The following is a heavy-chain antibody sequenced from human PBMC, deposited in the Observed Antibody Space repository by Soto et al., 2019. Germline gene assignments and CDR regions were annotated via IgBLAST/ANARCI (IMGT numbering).Heavy chain of an antibody. D-gene: IGHD3-22*01. CDR3: ARGDTYYYDSSGYYYRY. Sequence: TLSLTCTVSGGSISSYYWSWIRQPPGKGLEWIGYIYYSGSTNYNPSLKSRVTISVDTSKNQFSLKLSSVTAADTAVYYCARGDTYYYDSSGYYYRYWGQGTLVTVSS. CDR2: IYYSGST. CDR1: GGSISSYY. J-gene: IGHJ4*02. V-gene: IGHV4-59*01.